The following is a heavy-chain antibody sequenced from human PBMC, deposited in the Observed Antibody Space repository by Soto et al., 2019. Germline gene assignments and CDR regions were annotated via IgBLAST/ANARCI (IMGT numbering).Heavy chain of an antibody. CDR3: ARLTEEGYYYYMDV. J-gene: IGHJ6*03. CDR1: GGSISSSSYY. V-gene: IGHV4-39*01. CDR2: IYYSGST. Sequence: SETLSLTCTVSGGSISSSSYYWGWIRQPPGKGLEWIGSIYYSGSTYYNPSLKSRVTISVDTSKNQFSLKLSSVTAADTAVYYCARLTEEGYYYYMDVWGKGTTVTVSS.